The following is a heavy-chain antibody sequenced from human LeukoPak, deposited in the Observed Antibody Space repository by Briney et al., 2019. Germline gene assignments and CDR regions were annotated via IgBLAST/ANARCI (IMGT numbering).Heavy chain of an antibody. J-gene: IGHJ4*02. Sequence: RLSCSASGFTFSSYAMHWVRXAXGKGLEYVSAISGSGGATYYADSVKGRFTISRDNSKNTLYLQMSSLRPEDTAVYYCVSLPRTXXTTSGDYWGQGTXXXVSS. CDR1: GFTFSSYA. V-gene: IGHV3-64D*06. CDR2: ISGSGGAT. CDR3: VSLPRTXXTTSGDY. D-gene: IGHD1-7*01.